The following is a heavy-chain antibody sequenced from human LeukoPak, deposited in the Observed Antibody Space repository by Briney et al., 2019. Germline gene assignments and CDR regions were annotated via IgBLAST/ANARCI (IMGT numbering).Heavy chain of an antibody. J-gene: IGHJ4*02. Sequence: PGGSLRLSCAASGFTFSDYYMSWIRQAPGKGLEWVSYISSSGSTIYYADSVKGRFTISRDNAKNSLSLQMNSLRVEDTAVYYCAKLAKYFYGSETYYFFEHWGQGTPVTASS. CDR1: GFTFSDYY. D-gene: IGHD3-10*01. V-gene: IGHV3-11*04. CDR3: AKLAKYFYGSETYYFFEH. CDR2: ISSSGSTI.